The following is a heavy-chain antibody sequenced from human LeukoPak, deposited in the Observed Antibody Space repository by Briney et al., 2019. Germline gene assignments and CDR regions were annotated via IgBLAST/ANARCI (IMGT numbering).Heavy chain of an antibody. CDR3: AREEVGATLYFDY. J-gene: IGHJ4*02. Sequence: SETLSLTCTVSGGSISSGSYYWSWIRQPAGKGLEWIGRIYTSGSTNYNPSLKSRVTISVDTSKNQFSLKLSSVTAADTAVYYCAREEVGATLYFDYWGQGTLVTVSS. D-gene: IGHD1-26*01. CDR1: GGSISSGSYY. CDR2: IYTSGST. V-gene: IGHV4-61*02.